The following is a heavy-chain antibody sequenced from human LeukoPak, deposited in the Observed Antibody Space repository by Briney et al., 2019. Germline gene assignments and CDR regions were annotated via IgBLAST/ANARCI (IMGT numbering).Heavy chain of an antibody. Sequence: PGGSLRLSCAASGFTFSSYGVHWVRQAPGKGLEWVAVISYDGSNKYYADSVKGRFTISRDNSKNTLYLQMNSLRAEDTAVYYCAKGVRGIAAADDAFDIWGQGTMVTVSS. V-gene: IGHV3-30*18. CDR3: AKGVRGIAAADDAFDI. D-gene: IGHD6-13*01. CDR2: ISYDGSNK. J-gene: IGHJ3*02. CDR1: GFTFSSYG.